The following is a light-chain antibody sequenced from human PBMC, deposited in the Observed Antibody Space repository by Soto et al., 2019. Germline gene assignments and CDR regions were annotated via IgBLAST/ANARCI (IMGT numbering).Light chain of an antibody. V-gene: IGKV1-8*01. Sequence: AIRMTQSPSSLSASTGDRVTITCRASQGISSYLAWYQQKPGKAPKLLIYAASTWESGVPSRFSGSGSGTDFTLTSSCLQSEDFATYYCQQYYSYPFAFGPGTKVDIK. CDR2: AAS. J-gene: IGKJ3*01. CDR1: QGISSY. CDR3: QQYYSYPFA.